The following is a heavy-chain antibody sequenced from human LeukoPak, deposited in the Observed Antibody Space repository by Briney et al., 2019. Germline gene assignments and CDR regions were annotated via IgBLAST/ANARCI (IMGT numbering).Heavy chain of an antibody. Sequence: GRSLRLSCAASGFTFSSYGMHWVRQAPGKGLEWVAVIWYDGSNKYYAGSVKGRFTISRDNSKNTLYLQMNSLRAEDTAMYYCARELDYDILTPLDYWGQGTLVTVSS. CDR3: ARELDYDILTPLDY. V-gene: IGHV3-33*01. CDR2: IWYDGSNK. CDR1: GFTFSSYG. J-gene: IGHJ4*02. D-gene: IGHD3-9*01.